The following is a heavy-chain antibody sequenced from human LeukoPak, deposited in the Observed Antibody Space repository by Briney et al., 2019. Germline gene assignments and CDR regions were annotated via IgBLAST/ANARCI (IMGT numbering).Heavy chain of an antibody. CDR3: AKGIELWLTYFDH. CDR2: IRGNGGST. Sequence: GSLRLSCVASGFSFSSYVMNWVRQAPGTGLEWVSAIRGNGGSTYYADSAKGRFTISRDNSKNTLSLQMNSLRAEDTAVYYCAKGIELWLTYFDHWGQGTLVTAAS. D-gene: IGHD5-18*01. V-gene: IGHV3-23*01. J-gene: IGHJ4*02. CDR1: GFSFSSYV.